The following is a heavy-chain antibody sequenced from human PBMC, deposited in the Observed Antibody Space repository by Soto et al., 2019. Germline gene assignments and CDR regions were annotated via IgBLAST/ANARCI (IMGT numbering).Heavy chain of an antibody. CDR2: IIPIFGTA. J-gene: IGHJ4*01. Sequence: AVKATCKASGGTFSSYAISWVRQAPGQGLEWMGGIIPIFGTANYAQKLQGRVTITADKSTSTAYMELSSLRSEDTAVYSSAIPYDFWSGRLDYGG. V-gene: IGHV1-69*06. CDR1: GGTFSSYA. D-gene: IGHD3-3*01. CDR3: AIPYDFWSGRLDY.